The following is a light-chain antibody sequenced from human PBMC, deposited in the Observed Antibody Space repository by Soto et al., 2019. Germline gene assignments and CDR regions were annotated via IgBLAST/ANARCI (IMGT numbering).Light chain of an antibody. Sequence: DIQMTQSPSSLSASVGDRVTITCRASQSISSYLNWYQQKPGKAPKLLIYAASSLQSGVPSRFSGSGSGTDFTLAISSLQPEDFATYYWQQSYSTPFALGGGTKVEIK. V-gene: IGKV1-39*01. J-gene: IGKJ4*01. CDR3: QQSYSTPFA. CDR2: AAS. CDR1: QSISSY.